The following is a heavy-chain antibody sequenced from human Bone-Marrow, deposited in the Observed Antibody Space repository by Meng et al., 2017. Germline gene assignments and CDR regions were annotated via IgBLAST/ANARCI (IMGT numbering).Heavy chain of an antibody. CDR1: GFTFSNYG. J-gene: IGHJ2*01. D-gene: IGHD6-13*01. CDR2: ISYDGSNK. V-gene: IGHV3-30*03. Sequence: QMQLVESGGGVVQPGRSLRLSCAASGFTFSNYGMHWVRQAPGKGLEWVAVISYDGSNKYYAGSVKGRFTISRDNSKNTLFLQMNNLRAEDTAVYYCARGIAAAAPWYFDLWGRGTLVTVSS. CDR3: ARGIAAAAPWYFDL.